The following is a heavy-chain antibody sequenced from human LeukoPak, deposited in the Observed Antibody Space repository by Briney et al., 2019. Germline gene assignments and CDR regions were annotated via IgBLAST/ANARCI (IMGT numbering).Heavy chain of an antibody. CDR3: ARTTSYGYYTH. J-gene: IGHJ4*02. Sequence: SETLSLTCTVSGGSFSSYYWGWIRQPPAKGLEWIGYIYYSGSTNYNPSLKSRVTISVDTSKTQFSLRLNSVTAADTAVYYCARTTSYGYYTHWGQGTLVTVSS. D-gene: IGHD3-3*01. V-gene: IGHV4-59*01. CDR2: IYYSGST. CDR1: GGSFSSYY.